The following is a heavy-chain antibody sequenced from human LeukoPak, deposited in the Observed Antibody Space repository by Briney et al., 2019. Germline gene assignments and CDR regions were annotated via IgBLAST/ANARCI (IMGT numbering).Heavy chain of an antibody. Sequence: PGGSLRLSCAASGFTFSDYYMSWIRQAPGKGLEWVSYISSSGSTIYYADSVKGRFTISRDNAKNSLYLQMNSLRAGDTAVYYCARGMAAAALIRGTENDYWGQGTLVTVSS. CDR3: ARGMAAAALIRGTENDY. CDR1: GFTFSDYY. J-gene: IGHJ4*02. V-gene: IGHV3-11*04. CDR2: ISSSGSTI. D-gene: IGHD6-13*01.